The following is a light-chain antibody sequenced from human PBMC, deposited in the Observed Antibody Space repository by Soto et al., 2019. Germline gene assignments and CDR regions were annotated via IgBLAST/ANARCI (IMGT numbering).Light chain of an antibody. CDR2: KAS. J-gene: IGKJ1*01. CDR1: QTISSW. V-gene: IGKV1-5*03. CDR3: QQYNNNLWT. Sequence: DIQMTQSPSTLSASVGDRVTITCRASQTISSWLAWYQQKPGKAPKLLIYKASSLESGVPSRFSGSGSGTEFTLTISSLQPDDFATYYCQQYNNNLWTFGQGTKVDI.